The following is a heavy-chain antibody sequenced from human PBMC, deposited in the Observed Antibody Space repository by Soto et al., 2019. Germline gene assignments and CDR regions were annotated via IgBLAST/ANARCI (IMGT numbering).Heavy chain of an antibody. D-gene: IGHD1-26*01. CDR1: GFTFSSYG. J-gene: IGHJ4*02. CDR3: ARDLLEGATCSDY. V-gene: IGHV3-33*01. Sequence: GGSLRLSCAASGFTFSSYGMHWVRQAPGKGLEWVAVIWYDGSNKYYADSVKGRFTISRDNSKNTLYLQMNSLRAEDTAVYYCARDLLEGATCSDYWGQGTLVTVSS. CDR2: IWYDGSNK.